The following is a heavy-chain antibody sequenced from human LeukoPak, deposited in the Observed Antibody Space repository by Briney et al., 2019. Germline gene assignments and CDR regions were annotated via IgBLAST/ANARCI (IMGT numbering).Heavy chain of an antibody. CDR3: ASSATRSSSWYQDY. CDR1: GGTFSSYA. J-gene: IGHJ4*02. V-gene: IGHV1-69*13. CDR2: IIPIFGTA. D-gene: IGHD6-13*01. Sequence: ASVKVSCKASGGTFSSYAISWVRQAPGQGLEWMGGIIPIFGTANYAQKFQGRVTITAGESTSTAYMELSSLRSEDTAVYYCASSATRSSSWYQDYWGQGTLITVSS.